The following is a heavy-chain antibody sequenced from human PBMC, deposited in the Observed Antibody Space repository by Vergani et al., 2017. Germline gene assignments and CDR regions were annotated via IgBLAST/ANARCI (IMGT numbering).Heavy chain of an antibody. D-gene: IGHD3-3*01. V-gene: IGHV5-51*01. CDR3: ARQENDFWSGYYSNFDY. CDR1: GYSFTSYW. J-gene: IGHJ4*02. CDR2: IYPGDSDT. Sequence: VQLVQSGAEVKKPGESLKISCKGSGYSFTSYWIGWVRQMPGKGLEWMGIIYPGDSDTRYSPSFQGQVTISADKSISTAYLQWSSLKASDTAMYYCARQENDFWSGYYSNFDYWGQGTLVTVSS.